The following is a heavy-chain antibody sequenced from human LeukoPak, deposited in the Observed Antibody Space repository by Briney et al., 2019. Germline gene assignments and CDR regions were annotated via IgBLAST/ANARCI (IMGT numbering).Heavy chain of an antibody. CDR1: GFTFSSYA. J-gene: IGHJ4*01. Sequence: PGGSLRLSCAASGFTFSSYAMHWVRQAPGKGLEWVAVISYDGSNKYYADSVKGRFTISRDNSKNTLYLQMNSLRAEDTAVYYCARERPGIAVAALDYWGQEPWSPSPQ. CDR2: ISYDGSNK. CDR3: ARERPGIAVAALDY. V-gene: IGHV3-30-3*01. D-gene: IGHD6-19*01.